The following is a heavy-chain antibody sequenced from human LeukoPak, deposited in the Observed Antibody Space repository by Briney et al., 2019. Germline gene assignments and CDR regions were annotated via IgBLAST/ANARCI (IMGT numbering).Heavy chain of an antibody. J-gene: IGHJ4*02. V-gene: IGHV4-39*01. D-gene: IGHD7-27*01. Sequence: SETLSLTCTVSGGPISSSTFYWGWIRQPPGKGLEWIGSMYYSGNTYYNPPLQNRVTIAVDPSKHQRSLRLISVTAADTAVYYCESQLNWGIDYWGQGTLVTVSS. CDR2: MYYSGNT. CDR1: GGPISSSTFY. CDR3: ESQLNWGIDY.